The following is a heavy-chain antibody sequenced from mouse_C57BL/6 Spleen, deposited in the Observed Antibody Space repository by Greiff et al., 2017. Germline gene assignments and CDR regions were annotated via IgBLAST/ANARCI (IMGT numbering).Heavy chain of an antibody. CDR3: ARREWEGCDY. D-gene: IGHD1-3*01. V-gene: IGHV5-17*01. J-gene: IGHJ2*01. CDR1: GFTFSDYG. CDR2: ISSGSSTI. Sequence: EVQRVEPGGGLVKPGGSLKLSCAASGFTFSDYGMHWVRQAPEKGPEWVAYISSGSSTIYYADTVKGRFTISRDNAKNTPFLQMTSLRSEDTSMYYCARREWEGCDYWGQGTTLTVSS.